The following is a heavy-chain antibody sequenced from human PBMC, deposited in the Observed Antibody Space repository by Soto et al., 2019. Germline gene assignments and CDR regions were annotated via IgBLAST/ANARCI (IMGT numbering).Heavy chain of an antibody. Sequence: QVQLVQSGAEVKNPGASVKVSCKASGYTFTTYYMHWLRQARGQGLEWMGIITPSSGSTRYEQKFQDRVTMTRDTSTSTVDMELSSRRSEDTDVYYCARAVSTKTAQSDYGGQGTLVTVSS. CDR2: ITPSSGST. J-gene: IGHJ4*02. V-gene: IGHV1-46*01. CDR3: ARAVSTKTAQSDY. D-gene: IGHD4-17*01. CDR1: GYTFTTYY.